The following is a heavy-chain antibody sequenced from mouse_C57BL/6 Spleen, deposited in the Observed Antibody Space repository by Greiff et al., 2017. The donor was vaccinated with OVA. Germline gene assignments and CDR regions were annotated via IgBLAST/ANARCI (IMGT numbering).Heavy chain of an antibody. Sequence: VKLMESGAELVRPGASVTLSCKASGYTFTDYEMHWVKQTPVHGLEWIGAIDPETGGTAYNQKFKGKAILTADKSSSTAYMELRSLTSEDSAVYYCTRDSLNRYYAMDYWGQGTSVTVSS. CDR1: GYTFTDYE. CDR3: TRDSLNRYYAMDY. V-gene: IGHV1-15*01. J-gene: IGHJ4*01. CDR2: IDPETGGT. D-gene: IGHD6-2*01.